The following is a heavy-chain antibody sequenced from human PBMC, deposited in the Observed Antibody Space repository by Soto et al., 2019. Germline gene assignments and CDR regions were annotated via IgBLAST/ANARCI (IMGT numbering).Heavy chain of an antibody. J-gene: IGHJ4*02. D-gene: IGHD3-10*01. V-gene: IGHV4-34*01. CDR1: GGSFGGDF. Sequence: PSETLSLTCAVYGGSFGGDFWSWIRQPPGKGLEWIGEINHSGATNYNPSIKSRVTISVDMSKKQFSLNLSSVTAADTAVYYCARGPYYYGSGTLDYWGQGILVTVSS. CDR3: ARGPYYYGSGTLDY. CDR2: INHSGAT.